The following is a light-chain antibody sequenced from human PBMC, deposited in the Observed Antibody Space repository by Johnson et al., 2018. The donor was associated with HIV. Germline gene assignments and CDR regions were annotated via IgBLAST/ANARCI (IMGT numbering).Light chain of an antibody. CDR1: SSNIGNNY. J-gene: IGLJ1*01. Sequence: QSVLTQPPSVSAAPGQKVTISCSGSSSNIGNNYVSWYQQLPGTAPKLLIYENNKRPSGIPDRFSGSKSGTSATLGITGLQTGDEADYYWGTWDSSLSAYDFGTGPQCTVL. V-gene: IGLV1-51*01. CDR3: GTWDSSLSAYD. CDR2: ENN.